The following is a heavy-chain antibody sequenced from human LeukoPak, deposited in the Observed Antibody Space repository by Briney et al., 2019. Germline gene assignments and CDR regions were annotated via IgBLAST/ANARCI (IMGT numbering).Heavy chain of an antibody. J-gene: IGHJ6*03. D-gene: IGHD3-10*01. CDR2: ISYDGSNK. CDR3: AKEDGEAYYYYYMDV. CDR1: GFTFSSYG. Sequence: GRSLRLSCAASGFTFSSYGMHWVRQAPGKGLEWVAVISYDGSNKYYADSVKGRFTISRDNSKNTLYLQMNSLRAEDTAVYYCAKEDGEAYYYYYMDVWGKGTTVTVSS. V-gene: IGHV3-30*18.